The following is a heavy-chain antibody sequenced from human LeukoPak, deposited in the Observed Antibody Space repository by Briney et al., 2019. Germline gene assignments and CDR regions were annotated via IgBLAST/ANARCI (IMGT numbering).Heavy chain of an antibody. Sequence: ASVKVSCKASGYTFTGYYMHWVRQAPGQGLEWMGWINPNSGGTNYAQKFQGRVTMTRDTSISTAYMELSSLRSDDTAVYYCARDRMTTVTTWGFDYWGQGTLVTVSS. D-gene: IGHD4-17*01. CDR2: INPNSGGT. CDR3: ARDRMTTVTTWGFDY. V-gene: IGHV1-2*02. CDR1: GYTFTGYY. J-gene: IGHJ4*02.